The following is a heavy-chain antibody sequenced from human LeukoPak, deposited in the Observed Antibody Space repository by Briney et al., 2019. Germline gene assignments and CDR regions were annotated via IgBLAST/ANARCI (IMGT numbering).Heavy chain of an antibody. V-gene: IGHV1-18*01. CDR3: ARVGVVVVVAAPDY. D-gene: IGHD2-15*01. Sequence: ASVKVSCKASGYTFTSYGISWVRQAPGQGLEWTGWISAYNGNTNYAQKLQGRVTMTTDTSTSTAYMELRSLRPDDTAVYYCARVGVVVVVAAPDYWGQGTLVTVSS. J-gene: IGHJ4*02. CDR2: ISAYNGNT. CDR1: GYTFTSYG.